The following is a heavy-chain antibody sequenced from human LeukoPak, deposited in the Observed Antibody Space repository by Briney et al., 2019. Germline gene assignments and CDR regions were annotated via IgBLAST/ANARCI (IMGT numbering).Heavy chain of an antibody. J-gene: IGHJ4*02. Sequence: GASVKVSCKASGYTFTSYDINWVRQATGQGLEWMGWMNPNSGNTGYAQKFQGRVTMTRNTSISTAYMELSSLRSEDTAVYYCARMSIAAAGIDYWGQGTLVTVSS. CDR2: MNPNSGNT. D-gene: IGHD6-13*01. CDR3: ARMSIAAAGIDY. CDR1: GYTFTSYD. V-gene: IGHV1-8*01.